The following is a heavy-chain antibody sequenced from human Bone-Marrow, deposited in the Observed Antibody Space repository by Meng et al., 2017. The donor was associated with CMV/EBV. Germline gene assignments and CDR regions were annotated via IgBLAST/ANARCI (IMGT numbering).Heavy chain of an antibody. Sequence: ASVKVSCKASGYTFTRYGISWVRQAPGQGLEWMGWISAYNGKTNYAQKLHGRVTMTTDTSTSTAYMELRSLRSDDTAVYYCARDGGFWSGYYKTTFDYWGQGTLVTV. CDR3: ARDGGFWSGYYKTTFDY. D-gene: IGHD3-3*01. V-gene: IGHV1-18*01. J-gene: IGHJ4*02. CDR1: GYTFTRYG. CDR2: ISAYNGKT.